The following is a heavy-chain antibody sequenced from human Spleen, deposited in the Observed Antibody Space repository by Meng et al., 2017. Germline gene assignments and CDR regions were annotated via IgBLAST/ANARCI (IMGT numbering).Heavy chain of an antibody. V-gene: IGHV1-3*01. CDR2: INAGNGNT. Sequence: ASVKVSCKASGYTFTSYAMHWVRQAPGQRLEWMGWINAGNGNTKYSQKFQGRVTITRDTSASTAYMELSSLRSEDTAVYYCAKTHVYSSSWYSIHNLNNWFDPWGQGTLVTVSS. J-gene: IGHJ5*02. CDR3: AKTHVYSSSWYSIHNLNNWFDP. CDR1: GYTFTSYA. D-gene: IGHD6-13*01.